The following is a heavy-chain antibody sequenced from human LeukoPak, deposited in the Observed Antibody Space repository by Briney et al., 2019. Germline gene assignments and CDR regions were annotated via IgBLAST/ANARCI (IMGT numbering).Heavy chain of an antibody. J-gene: IGHJ4*02. CDR1: GGSISSYY. V-gene: IGHV4-59*01. CDR2: IYYSGST. D-gene: IGHD6-19*01. CDR3: ARARSRGWYSEGWGFDY. Sequence: SETLSLTCTVSGGSISSYYWSWIRQPPGEGLEWIGYIYYSGSTNYNPSLKSRVTISVDTSKNQFSLKLSSVTAADTAVYYCARARSRGWYSEGWGFDYWGQGTLVTVSS.